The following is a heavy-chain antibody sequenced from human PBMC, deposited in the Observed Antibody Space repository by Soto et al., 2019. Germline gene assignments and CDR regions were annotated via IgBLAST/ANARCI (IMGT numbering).Heavy chain of an antibody. J-gene: IGHJ4*02. CDR3: VRTSLVVAAATREDY. V-gene: IGHV3-74*01. CDR2: INSDGSST. D-gene: IGHD2-15*01. CDR1: GFTFSSYW. Sequence: EVQLVESGGGLVQPGGSLRLSCAASGFTFSSYWMHWVRQAPGKGLVWVSRINSDGSSTSYADSVKGRFTISSDNAKNTLYLQMNSQRAEDTAMYYCVRTSLVVAAATREDYWGQGTLVTVSS.